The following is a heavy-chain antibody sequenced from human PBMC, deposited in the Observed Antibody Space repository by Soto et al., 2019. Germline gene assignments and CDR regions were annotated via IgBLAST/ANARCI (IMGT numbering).Heavy chain of an antibody. J-gene: IGHJ4*02. CDR3: AKGLRDYFDY. CDR1: GFTFSNYA. CDR2: ITASGGST. Sequence: EVQLLESRGGLVKRGGSLRLSCAASGFTFSNYAMNWVRQAPGKGLEWVSSITASGGSTYYADSVKGRFTVSRDNSKNMVYLQINSLTFDDTAIYYCAKGLRDYFDYWGQGTLVTLSS. V-gene: IGHV3-23*01.